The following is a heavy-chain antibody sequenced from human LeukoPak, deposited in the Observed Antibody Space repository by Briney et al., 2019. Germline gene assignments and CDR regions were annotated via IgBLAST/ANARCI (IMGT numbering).Heavy chain of an antibody. CDR2: IESGGST. CDR1: GFTFSSYG. V-gene: IGHV3-66*01. J-gene: IGHJ5*02. D-gene: IGHD3-10*01. CDR3: ASDYTYYYASGSHNWFDP. Sequence: GGSLRLSCAASGFTFSSYGMHWVRQAPGKGLEWVSVIESGGSTYYADSVKGRFTISRDNSKNTLYLQMNSLRAEDTAVYFCASDYTYYYASGSHNWFDPWGQGTLVTVSS.